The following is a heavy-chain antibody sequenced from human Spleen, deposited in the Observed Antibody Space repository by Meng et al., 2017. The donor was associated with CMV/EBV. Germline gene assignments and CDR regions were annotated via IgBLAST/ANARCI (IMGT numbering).Heavy chain of an antibody. J-gene: IGHJ4*02. D-gene: IGHD3-10*01. CDR2: ITSTGSTT. V-gene: IGHV3-23*01. CDR3: AKAPVHYFGSGSYWKYFDH. Sequence: GESLKISCTASGFTFSNYAMNWVRQAPGKGLEWVSSITSTGSTTYYADSVRGRFTVSRDNSKTTLYLQMNSLRAEDTAVYYCAKAPVHYFGSGSYWKYFDHWGQGALVTVSS. CDR1: GFTFSNYA.